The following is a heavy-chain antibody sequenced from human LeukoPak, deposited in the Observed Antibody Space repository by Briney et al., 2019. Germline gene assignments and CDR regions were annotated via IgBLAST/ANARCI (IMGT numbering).Heavy chain of an antibody. J-gene: IGHJ4*02. CDR2: IYYSGTT. CDR1: GGSISSYY. D-gene: IGHD6-13*01. CDR3: ARGVYIAAAQYGY. Sequence: PSETLSLTCTVSGGSISSYYWSWIRRPPGKGLEWIGYIYYSGTTNYNPSLKSRVTISVDTSKNQFSLKLSSVTAADTAVYYCARGVYIAAAQYGYWGQGTLVTVSS. V-gene: IGHV4-59*01.